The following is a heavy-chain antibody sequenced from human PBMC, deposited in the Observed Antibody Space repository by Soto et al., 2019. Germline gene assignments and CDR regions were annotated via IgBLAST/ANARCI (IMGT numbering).Heavy chain of an antibody. CDR2: ISGSGGST. V-gene: IGHV3-23*01. CDR3: AKDQYSSSRNYYGMDV. J-gene: IGHJ6*02. Sequence: GGSLRLSCAASGFTFSSYVMSWVRQAPGKGLEWVSAISGSGGSTYYADSVKGRFTISRDNSKNTLYLQMNSLRAEDTAVYYCAKDQYSSSRNYYGMDVWGQGTTVTVSS. D-gene: IGHD6-6*01. CDR1: GFTFSSYV.